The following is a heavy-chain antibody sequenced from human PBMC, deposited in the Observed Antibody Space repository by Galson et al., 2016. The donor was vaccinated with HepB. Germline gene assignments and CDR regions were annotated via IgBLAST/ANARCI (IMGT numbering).Heavy chain of an antibody. CDR1: GASISSSSYF. CDR2: IYYTGIT. CDR3: ARQWEQRAWFDP. V-gene: IGHV4-39*01. Sequence: ETLSLTCTVSGASISSSSYFWGWIRQPPGKGLEWIASIYYTGITDYNPSLKSRVTISEDTPRNQFSLRLSSVTAADTAVYYCARQWEQRAWFDPWGQGTLVTVSS. D-gene: IGHD1/OR15-1a*01. J-gene: IGHJ5*02.